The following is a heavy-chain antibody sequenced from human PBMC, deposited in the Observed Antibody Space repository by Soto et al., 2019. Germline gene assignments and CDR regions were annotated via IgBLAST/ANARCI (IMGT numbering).Heavy chain of an antibody. CDR1: SGSISSSTYY. D-gene: IGHD1-1*01. V-gene: IGHV4-39*02. J-gene: IGHJ4*02. Sequence: SETLSLTCSVSSGSISSSTYYWGWIRQPPGKGLEWIGTISYSGSTYYNPSLKSRVTIFVDTSKNQFSLKLTSVTAADTAMYYCAREKGDTATTRDYFDYWGQGTLVTVSS. CDR3: AREKGDTATTRDYFDY. CDR2: ISYSGST.